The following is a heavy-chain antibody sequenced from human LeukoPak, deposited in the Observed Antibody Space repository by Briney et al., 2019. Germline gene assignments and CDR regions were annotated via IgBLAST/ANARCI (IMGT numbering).Heavy chain of an antibody. V-gene: IGHV4-39*01. CDR2: VYYTGSM. CDR3: ARLPGSGYFDY. J-gene: IGHJ4*02. Sequence: PSETLSLTCTVSGGSISSGTYYWGWIRQPPGKGLEWVATVYYTGSMYYHPSLKGRVTVSVDTSKNQFSLKLSSVTAADTAVYYCARLPGSGYFDYWGQGILVTVSS. D-gene: IGHD3-22*01. CDR1: GGSISSGTYY.